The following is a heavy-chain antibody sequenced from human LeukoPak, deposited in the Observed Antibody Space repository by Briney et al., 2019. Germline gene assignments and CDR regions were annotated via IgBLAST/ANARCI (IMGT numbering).Heavy chain of an antibody. CDR2: INHSGST. CDR3: ARGGRVVPAAIPAPYYYYYGMDV. CDR1: GGSFSGYY. V-gene: IGHV4-34*01. J-gene: IGHJ6*02. Sequence: PSETLSLTCAVYGGSFSGYYWSWIRQPQGKGLEWIGEINHSGSTNYNPSLKSRVTISVDTSKNQFSLKLSSVTAADTAVYYCARGGRVVPAAIPAPYYYYYGMDVWGQGTTVTVSS. D-gene: IGHD2-2*02.